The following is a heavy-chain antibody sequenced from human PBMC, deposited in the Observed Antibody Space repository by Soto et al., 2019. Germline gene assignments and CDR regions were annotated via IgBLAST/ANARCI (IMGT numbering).Heavy chain of an antibody. CDR2: IKSKTDGGTT. Sequence: PGGSLRLSCAASGFTFRSYAMSWVSQAPGKGLEWVGRIKSKTDGGTTDYAAPVKGRFTTSRDDSKNTLYLQMNSLKTEDTAVYYCTTAASAHSSTKYYYYGMDVWGQGTTVTVSS. CDR1: GFTFRSYA. CDR3: TTAASAHSSTKYYYYGMDV. D-gene: IGHD2-2*01. J-gene: IGHJ6*02. V-gene: IGHV3-15*01.